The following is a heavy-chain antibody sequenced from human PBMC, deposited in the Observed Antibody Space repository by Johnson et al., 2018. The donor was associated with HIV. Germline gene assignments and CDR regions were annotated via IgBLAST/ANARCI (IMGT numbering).Heavy chain of an antibody. J-gene: IGHJ3*02. D-gene: IGHD3-10*01. CDR1: GFTFRRYW. Sequence: EVQLVESGGGLVQPGGSLRLSCAASGFTFRRYWMHWVRQAPGTGLVWVSRINRDGSSTSYADSVKGRFTISRDNSKITLYLQMNSLRAEDTAVYYCARAPEVRGIDAFDIWGQGTMVTVS. V-gene: IGHV3-74*01. CDR2: INRDGSST. CDR3: ARAPEVRGIDAFDI.